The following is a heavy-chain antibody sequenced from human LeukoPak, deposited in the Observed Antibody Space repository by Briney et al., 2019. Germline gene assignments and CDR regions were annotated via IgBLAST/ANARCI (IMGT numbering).Heavy chain of an antibody. CDR3: ARVWQDYSGVDY. D-gene: IGHD2-21*01. CDR2: ISTTGTTM. J-gene: IGHJ4*02. Sequence: GGSLRLSCAASGFTFSGYNINWVRRAPGKGLEWLSYISTTGTTMLYADSVRGRFAISRDNAKNSLYLQMNSLRDEDTAVYYCARVWQDYSGVDYWGQGTLVTVSS. V-gene: IGHV3-48*02. CDR1: GFTFSGYN.